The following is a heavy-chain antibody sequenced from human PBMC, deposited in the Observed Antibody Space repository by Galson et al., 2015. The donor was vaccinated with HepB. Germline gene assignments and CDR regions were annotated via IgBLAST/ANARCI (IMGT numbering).Heavy chain of an antibody. CDR3: ARDLGMTTVTTGFDY. D-gene: IGHD4-17*01. J-gene: IGHJ4*02. Sequence: SVKVSCKASRYTFTSYYMHWVRQAPGQGLEWMGIINPGGGSTSYAQKFQGRVTMTRDTSTSTVSMELSSLRSEDTAVYYCARDLGMTTVTTGFDYWGQGTLVTVSS. V-gene: IGHV1-46*01. CDR1: RYTFTSYY. CDR2: INPGGGST.